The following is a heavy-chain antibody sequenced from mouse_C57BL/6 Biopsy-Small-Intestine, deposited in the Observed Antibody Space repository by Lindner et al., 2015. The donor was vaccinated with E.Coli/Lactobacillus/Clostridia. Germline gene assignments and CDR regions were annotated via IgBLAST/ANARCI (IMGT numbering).Heavy chain of an antibody. D-gene: IGHD3-3*01. CDR1: GYTFTDYN. J-gene: IGHJ4*01. CDR2: INPNNGGT. CDR3: ARWEGDSWAMDY. Sequence: VQLQESGPELVKPGASVKIPCKASGYTFTDYNMDWVKQSHGKSLEWIGDINPNNGGTIYNQKFKGKATLTVDKSSSTAYMELRSLTSEDTAVYYCARWEGDSWAMDYWGQGTSFTVSS. V-gene: IGHV1-18*01.